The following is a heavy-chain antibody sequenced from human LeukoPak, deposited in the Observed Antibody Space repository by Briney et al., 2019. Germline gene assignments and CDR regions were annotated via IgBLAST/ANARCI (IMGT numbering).Heavy chain of an antibody. Sequence: ASVKVSCKASGYTFTSYYMHWVRQAPGQGLEGMGIINLSGGSTSYAQKVQGRVTMTRDRSTSTVSMELSSLRSEDTAVYYCARDWPGISLHFDLWGRGTLITVSS. CDR2: INLSGGST. D-gene: IGHD2-15*01. CDR1: GYTFTSYY. V-gene: IGHV1-46*01. CDR3: ARDWPGISLHFDL. J-gene: IGHJ2*01.